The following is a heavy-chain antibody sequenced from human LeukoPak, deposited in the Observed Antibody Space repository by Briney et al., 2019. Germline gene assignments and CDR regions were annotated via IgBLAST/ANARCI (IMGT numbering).Heavy chain of an antibody. CDR1: GFTFNNYA. CDR2: ISYDGSNK. V-gene: IGHV3-30*18. Sequence: PGGSLRLSCAASGFTFNNYAMHWVRQAPGKGLEWVAVISYDGSNKYYADSVKGRFTISRDNSKNTLYLQMNSLRAEDTAVYFCAKGYYDSSGYIDYWGQGTLVTVSP. D-gene: IGHD3-22*01. J-gene: IGHJ4*02. CDR3: AKGYYDSSGYIDY.